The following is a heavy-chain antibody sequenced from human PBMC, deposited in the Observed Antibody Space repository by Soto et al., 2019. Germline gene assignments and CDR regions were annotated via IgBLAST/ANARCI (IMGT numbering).Heavy chain of an antibody. CDR3: ARGVNYYALY. Sequence: SESLSLTCAVYGGSVSGYYWSWIRQPPGKGLEWIGEINHSGSTNYNPSLKSRVTISVDASKNQFSLKLSSVTAADTAVYYCARGVNYYALYWGQGTLVTVSS. V-gene: IGHV4-34*01. CDR1: GGSVSGYY. D-gene: IGHD3-10*01. J-gene: IGHJ4*02. CDR2: INHSGST.